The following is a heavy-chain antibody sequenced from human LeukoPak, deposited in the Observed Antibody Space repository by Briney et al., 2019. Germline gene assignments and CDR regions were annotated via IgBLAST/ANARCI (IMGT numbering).Heavy chain of an antibody. CDR3: ATVAGISPFDY. V-gene: IGHV1-46*01. J-gene: IGHJ4*02. CDR2: INPSGGST. D-gene: IGHD6-19*01. CDR1: GYTFTSYY. Sequence: ASVKVPCKASGYTFTSYYMHWVRQAPGQGLEWMGIINPSGGSTSYAQKFQGRVTMTRDTSTSTVYMELSSLRSEDTAVYYCATVAGISPFDYWGQGTLVTVSS.